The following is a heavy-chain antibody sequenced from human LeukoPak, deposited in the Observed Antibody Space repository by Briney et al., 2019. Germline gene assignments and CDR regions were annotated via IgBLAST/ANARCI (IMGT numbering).Heavy chain of an antibody. CDR3: AKDRLFGSGLNGPHYYYGMDV. J-gene: IGHJ6*02. CDR2: INSDGSST. D-gene: IGHD1-26*01. CDR1: GFTFSSYW. Sequence: SGGSLRLSCAASGFTFSSYWMYWVRQAPGKGLVWVSRINSDGSSTSYADSVTGRFTISRDNAKNMLYLQMNSLRPEDTAVYYCAKDRLFGSGLNGPHYYYGMDVWGQGTTVTVSS. V-gene: IGHV3-74*01.